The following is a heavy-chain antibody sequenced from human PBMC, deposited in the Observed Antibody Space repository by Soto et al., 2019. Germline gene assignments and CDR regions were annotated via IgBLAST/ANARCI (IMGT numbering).Heavy chain of an antibody. CDR3: ARDTYYDFWSGYYTGINYYYYYMDV. CDR2: ISSSSSYI. J-gene: IGHJ6*03. Sequence: PGGSLRLSCAASGFDFSSYSMNWVRQAPGKGLEWVSSISSSSSYIYYADSVKGRFTISRDNAKNSLYLQMNSLRAEDTAVYYCARDTYYDFWSGYYTGINYYYYYMDVWGKGTTVTVSS. CDR1: GFDFSSYS. D-gene: IGHD3-3*01. V-gene: IGHV3-21*01.